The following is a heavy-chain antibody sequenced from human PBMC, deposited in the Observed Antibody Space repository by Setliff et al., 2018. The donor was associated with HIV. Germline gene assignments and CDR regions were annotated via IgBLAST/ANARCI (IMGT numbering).Heavy chain of an antibody. J-gene: IGHJ4*02. CDR2: IYTSGNT. Sequence: ETLSLTCTVSGGSISISDWGWIRQPPGKGLEWIGCIYTSGNTNYDPSLKSRVTISVDTSKNQFSLKLASVTAADTAVYYCARGGLGVVGAIDYWSQGTLVTVSS. CDR3: ARGGLGVVGAIDY. V-gene: IGHV4-4*09. CDR1: GGSISISD. D-gene: IGHD2-15*01.